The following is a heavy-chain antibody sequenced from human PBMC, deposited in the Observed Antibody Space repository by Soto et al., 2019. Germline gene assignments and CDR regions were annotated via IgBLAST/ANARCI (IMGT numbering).Heavy chain of an antibody. D-gene: IGHD2-2*01. CDR1: GFTFRNAW. CDR2: IKSKIDGGTT. V-gene: IGHV3-15*01. Sequence: EVQLVESGGGLVQPGGSLRLSCSASGFTFRNAWMSWVRQAPGKGLEWVGRIKSKIDGGTTDYAAPVKGRFTISRDDSKNTLYLEMSSLKTEDTALYYCTTVYCLSTGCYFNWFDPWGQGTLVTVSS. J-gene: IGHJ5*02. CDR3: TTVYCLSTGCYFNWFDP.